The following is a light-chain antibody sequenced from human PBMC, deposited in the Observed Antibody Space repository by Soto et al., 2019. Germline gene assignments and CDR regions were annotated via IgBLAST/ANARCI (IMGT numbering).Light chain of an antibody. CDR3: QQHGGSPPYT. CDR2: GTS. Sequence: EVVLTQSPGTLSLSPGDRATVSCRASQTVHSSFFAWYQQKGGQAPRLLIYGTSKRAAGIPDRFSGHGSGTDFTLTIDGLEPEDFAMYFCQQHGGSPPYTFGRGT. CDR1: QTVHSSF. J-gene: IGKJ2*01. V-gene: IGKV3-20*01.